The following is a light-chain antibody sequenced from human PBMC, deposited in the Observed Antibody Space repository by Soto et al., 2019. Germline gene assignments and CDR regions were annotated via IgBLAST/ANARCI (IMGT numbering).Light chain of an antibody. CDR1: QSVSSN. CDR3: QQYGRSPNA. J-gene: IGKJ5*01. Sequence: EIAMTQSPATLSVSPGERATLSCRASQSVSSNLAWYQQKPGQAPRLLIYGASTRATGIPARFSGSGSGTEFTLTISRLEPEDFAVYYCQQYGRSPNAFGQWTRLEIK. CDR2: GAS. V-gene: IGKV3-15*01.